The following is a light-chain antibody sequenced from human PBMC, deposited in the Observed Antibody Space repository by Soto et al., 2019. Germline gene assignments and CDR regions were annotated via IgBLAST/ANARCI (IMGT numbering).Light chain of an antibody. CDR1: SSDVGGYNY. CDR2: EVT. CDR3: SSFTSSSTRV. V-gene: IGLV2-14*03. Sequence: QSVLTQPASVSGSPGQSITISCTGTSSDVGGYNYVSWHQQHPGKAPKLIIYEVTNRPSGVSNRFSGSKSDSTASLTIAGLQSEDEAEYYCSSFTSSSTRVFGTGTKVTVL. J-gene: IGLJ1*01.